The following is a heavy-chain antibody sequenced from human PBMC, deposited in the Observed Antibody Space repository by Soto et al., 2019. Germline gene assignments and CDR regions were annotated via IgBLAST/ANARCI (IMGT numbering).Heavy chain of an antibody. V-gene: IGHV4-59*01. J-gene: IGHJ6*02. CDR3: ARELWVDTAPRPYYYGMDV. CDR2: IYYSGST. CDR1: GGSISSYY. Sequence: SETLSLTCTVSGGSISSYYWIWIGQPPGKGLEWIGYIYYSGSTNYNPSLKSRVTISVDTSKNQFSLKLSSVTAADTAVYYCARELWVDTAPRPYYYGMDVWGQGTTVTVSS. D-gene: IGHD5-18*01.